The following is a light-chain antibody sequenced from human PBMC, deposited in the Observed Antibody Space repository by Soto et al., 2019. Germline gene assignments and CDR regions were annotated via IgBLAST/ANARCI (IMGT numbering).Light chain of an antibody. CDR2: GAS. J-gene: IGKJ5*01. CDR3: QQRNAWRRGT. CDR1: QSVSIN. V-gene: IGKV3-11*01. Sequence: SAGTRSVSEGKRLSLSYSSSQSVSINVAWYQHKPGQAPRLLIYGASTRATGIPARFSGSGSGTDFTLTISRLEPEDFAVYPCQQRNAWRRGTIGQGTRLEIK.